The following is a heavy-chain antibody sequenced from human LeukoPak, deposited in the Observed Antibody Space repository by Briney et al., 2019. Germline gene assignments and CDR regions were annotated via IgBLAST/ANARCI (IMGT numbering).Heavy chain of an antibody. J-gene: IGHJ4*02. D-gene: IGHD6-19*01. CDR1: GFTFSSYW. V-gene: IGHV3-74*01. CDR2: INPDGSSA. CDR3: ARDISISSQNIAFDY. Sequence: GGSLRLSCAASGFTFSSYWMHWVRQAPGKGLVWVSRINPDGSSAIYADSVKGRFTISRDNSKNTLYLQMNSLRAEDTAVYYCARDISISSQNIAFDYWGQGTLVTVSS.